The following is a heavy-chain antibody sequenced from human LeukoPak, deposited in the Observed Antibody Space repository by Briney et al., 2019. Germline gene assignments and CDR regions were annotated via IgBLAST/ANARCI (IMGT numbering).Heavy chain of an antibody. D-gene: IGHD3-22*01. Sequence: GESLKISCKGSGYSSTSYWIGWVRQMPGKGLEWMGIIYPGDSDTRYSPSFQGQVTISADKSISTAYLQWSSLKASDTAMYYCARAYYYDGSGYFSGMDVWGQGTTVTVSS. J-gene: IGHJ6*02. CDR1: GYSSTSYW. CDR2: IYPGDSDT. V-gene: IGHV5-51*01. CDR3: ARAYYYDGSGYFSGMDV.